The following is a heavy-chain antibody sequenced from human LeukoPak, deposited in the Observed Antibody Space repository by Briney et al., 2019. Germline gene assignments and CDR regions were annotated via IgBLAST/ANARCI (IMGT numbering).Heavy chain of an antibody. Sequence: ASVKVSCKASGYTFTGYYMHWVRQAPGQGLEWMGWINPNSGGTNYAQKFQGRVTMTRGTSISTAYMELSRLRSDDTAVYYCARAVEGDNSGSYYFDYWGQGTLVTVSS. J-gene: IGHJ4*02. CDR2: INPNSGGT. CDR3: ARAVEGDNSGSYYFDY. V-gene: IGHV1-2*02. D-gene: IGHD1-26*01. CDR1: GYTFTGYY.